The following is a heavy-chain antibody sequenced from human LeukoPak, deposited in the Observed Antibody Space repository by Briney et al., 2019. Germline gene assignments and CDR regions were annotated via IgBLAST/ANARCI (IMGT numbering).Heavy chain of an antibody. CDR2: LNPYSSAR. CDR1: GYAFTDYF. CDR3: ARASSRSSTDYFCY. D-gene: IGHD3-10*01. V-gene: IGHV1-2*02. J-gene: IGHJ4*03. Sequence: ASVKLSCNSSGYAFTDYFIHWVRQRPGQGNEWMGLLNPYSSARTFALSFPGRVTMTMDTSVNTAYMEVTSLPSDETSVYYCARASSRSSTDYFCYWGHGALVVVSS.